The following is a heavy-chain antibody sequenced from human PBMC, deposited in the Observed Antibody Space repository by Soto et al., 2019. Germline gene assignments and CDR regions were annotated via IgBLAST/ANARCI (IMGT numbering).Heavy chain of an antibody. CDR1: GFTFSIYG. J-gene: IGHJ4*02. Sequence: QVQLVESGGGVVQPGRSLGLSCATSGFTFSIYGMHWVRQAPGKGLEWVAVIAHDGNNKYYGDSVKGRFTISRDNSKNTLYLQMHSLRADDTAVYYWARPPADKECNRLLRVPLEYWGQGTLVTVSS. D-gene: IGHD3-3*01. CDR2: IAHDGNNK. V-gene: IGHV3-30*03. CDR3: ARPPADKECNRLLRVPLEY.